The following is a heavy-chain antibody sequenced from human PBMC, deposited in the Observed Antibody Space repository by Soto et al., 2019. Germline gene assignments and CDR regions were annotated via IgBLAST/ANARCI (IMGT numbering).Heavy chain of an antibody. Sequence: QVQLVQSGAEVKKPGASVKVSCKASGYTFTSYYMHWVRQAPGQGLEWMGIINPSGGSTSYAQKFQGRVTMTRDTSTSTVYMELSSLRSEDTAVYYCARDNGRIAVAGPAGIDIWGQGTMVTVSS. D-gene: IGHD6-19*01. J-gene: IGHJ3*02. CDR3: ARDNGRIAVAGPAGIDI. V-gene: IGHV1-46*01. CDR1: GYTFTSYY. CDR2: INPSGGST.